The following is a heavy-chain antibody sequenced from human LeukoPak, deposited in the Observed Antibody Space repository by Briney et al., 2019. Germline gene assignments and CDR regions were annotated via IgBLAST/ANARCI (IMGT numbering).Heavy chain of an antibody. CDR3: ARVMNREGTNY. Sequence: PSETLSLTCTVSGDSISSSSYYWGWIRQPPGKGLEWIGSIYYSGSTYYNPSLKSRVTISVDTSKNQFSLKLSSVTAADTAVYYCARVMNREGTNYWGQGTLVTVSS. CDR1: GDSISSSSYY. CDR2: IYYSGST. D-gene: IGHD1/OR15-1a*01. J-gene: IGHJ4*02. V-gene: IGHV4-39*07.